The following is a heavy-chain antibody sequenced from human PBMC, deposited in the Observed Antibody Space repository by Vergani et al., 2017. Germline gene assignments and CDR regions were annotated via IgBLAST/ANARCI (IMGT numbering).Heavy chain of an antibody. CDR1: GYTFSNYY. D-gene: IGHD3-9*01. Sequence: QVQVVQSGAEVKKSGASEKVSCKTSGYTFSNYYMHWVRQAPGQGLEWMGIINPSGDHTNYAQKFQGRVTMTRDTSTSTVYMELSSLRSEETAIYYCARGDYGILTGYRYWGQGTLVTVSA. CDR2: INPSGDHT. CDR3: ARGDYGILTGYRY. J-gene: IGHJ4*02. V-gene: IGHV1-46*03.